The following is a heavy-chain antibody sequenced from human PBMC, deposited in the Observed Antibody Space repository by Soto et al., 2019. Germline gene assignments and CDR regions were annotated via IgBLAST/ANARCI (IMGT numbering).Heavy chain of an antibody. J-gene: IGHJ4*02. CDR2: INAGNGNT. CDR1: GYTFTSYA. CDR3: ASRAVAEPFGY. D-gene: IGHD6-19*01. Sequence: QVQLVQSGAEVKKPGASVTVSCKASGYTFTSYAMHWVRQAPGQRLEWMGWINAGNGNTKYSQKFQGRVTLTRDTSASTAYMELSSLRSEDTAVYYCASRAVAEPFGYWGQGTLVTVSS. V-gene: IGHV1-3*01.